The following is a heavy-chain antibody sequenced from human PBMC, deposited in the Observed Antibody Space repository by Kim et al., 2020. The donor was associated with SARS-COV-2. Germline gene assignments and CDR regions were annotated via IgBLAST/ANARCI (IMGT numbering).Heavy chain of an antibody. CDR3: GRAYYDILTGCTLFDY. Sequence: GGSLRLSCAASGFIFSNYDMHWVRQTTGKGLEWVSGIFTAGDTYYPGSVKGRFIISRENAKNSLYLQMNSLRAGDTAVYYCGRAYYDILTGCTLFDYWGQESLVTVSS. CDR1: GFIFSNYD. CDR2: IFTAGDT. V-gene: IGHV3-13*01. J-gene: IGHJ4*02. D-gene: IGHD3-9*01.